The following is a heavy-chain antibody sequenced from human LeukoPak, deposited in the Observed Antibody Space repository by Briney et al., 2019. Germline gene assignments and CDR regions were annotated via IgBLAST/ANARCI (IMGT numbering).Heavy chain of an antibody. CDR3: ARSPLSFSFDY. CDR2: IYYSGST. D-gene: IGHD2/OR15-2a*01. CDR1: GGSISSGGYY. J-gene: IGHJ4*02. V-gene: IGHV4-31*03. Sequence: SETLSLTCTVSGGSISSGGYYWSWIRQHPGKGLEWIGYIYYSGSTYYNPSLKSRVTISVDTSKNQFSLKLSSVTAADTAVYYCARSPLSFSFDYWGQGTLVTVSS.